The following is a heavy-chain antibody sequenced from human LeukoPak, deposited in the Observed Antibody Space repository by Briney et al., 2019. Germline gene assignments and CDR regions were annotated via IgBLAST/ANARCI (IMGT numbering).Heavy chain of an antibody. D-gene: IGHD3-9*01. V-gene: IGHV1-18*01. CDR2: ISAYNGDT. CDR3: ARFYGILTGYYRSENYGMDV. J-gene: IGHJ6*02. CDR1: VGTFSSYA. Sequence: ASVKVSCKASVGTFSSYAISWVRQAPGQGLERMGRISAYNGDTNYAQKLQGRVTMTTDTSTSTAYMELRSLRSDDTAVYYCARFYGILTGYYRSENYGMDVWGQGTTVTVSS.